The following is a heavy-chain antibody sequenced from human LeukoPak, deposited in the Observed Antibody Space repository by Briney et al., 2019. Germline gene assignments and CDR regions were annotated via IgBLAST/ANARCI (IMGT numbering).Heavy chain of an antibody. V-gene: IGHV1-69*01. Sequence: GSSVKVSCTASGGTFSSYAISWVRQAPGQGLEWMGGIIPIFGTANYAQKFQGRVTITADESTSTAYMELSSLRSEDTAVYYCGKEEQRVITPGLDYWGQGTLVTVSS. J-gene: IGHJ4*02. CDR3: GKEEQRVITPGLDY. CDR1: GGTFSSYA. CDR2: IIPIFGTA. D-gene: IGHD4-23*01.